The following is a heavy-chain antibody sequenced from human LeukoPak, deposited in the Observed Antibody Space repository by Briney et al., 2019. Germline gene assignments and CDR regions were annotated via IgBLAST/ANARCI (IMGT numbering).Heavy chain of an antibody. Sequence: PGGSLRLSCVASGSTFSRYWMHCVRQAPGKGLVWVSRINTAGRTTRYVCPLKGRFTISRDNVKNTLYLKMNSLRDEDAAVYYCATPGIRVQYAFDLWGQGTLVTVSS. CDR2: INTAGRTT. D-gene: IGHD6-13*01. V-gene: IGHV3-74*01. J-gene: IGHJ4*02. CDR3: ATPGIRVQYAFDL. CDR1: GSTFSRYW.